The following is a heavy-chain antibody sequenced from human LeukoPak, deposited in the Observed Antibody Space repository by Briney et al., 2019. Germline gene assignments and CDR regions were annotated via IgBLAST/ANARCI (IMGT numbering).Heavy chain of an antibody. CDR1: GYTFTSYH. V-gene: IGHV1-2*02. CDR3: ARAGRISSGWYYFDY. D-gene: IGHD6-19*01. CDR2: INPNSGGT. J-gene: IGHJ4*02. Sequence: ASVKVSCKTSGYTFTSYHIHWVRQAPGQGLEWMGWINPNSGGTNYAQKFQGRVTMTRDTSISTAYMELSRLRSDDTAVYYCARAGRISSGWYYFDYWGQGTLVTVSS.